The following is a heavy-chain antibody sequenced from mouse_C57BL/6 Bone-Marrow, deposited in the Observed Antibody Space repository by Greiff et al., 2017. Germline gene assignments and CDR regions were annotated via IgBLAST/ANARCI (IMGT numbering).Heavy chain of an antibody. CDR2: IDPSDSET. CDR3: ARGPYYEDWYFDV. D-gene: IGHD2-10*01. J-gene: IGHJ1*03. CDR1: GYTFTSYW. Sequence: VQLQQSGAELVRPGSSVKLSCKASGYTFTSYWMHWVKQRPIQGLEWIGNIDPSDSETHYNQKFKDKATLTVDKSSSTAYMQLSSLTSEDSAVYYGARGPYYEDWYFDVWGTGTTVTVSS. V-gene: IGHV1-52*01.